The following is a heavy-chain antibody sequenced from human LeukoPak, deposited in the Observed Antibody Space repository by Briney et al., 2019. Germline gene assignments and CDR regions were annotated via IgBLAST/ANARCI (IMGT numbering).Heavy chain of an antibody. CDR3: AKSSNGYDFWSGYYPAVDYFDY. Sequence: GGSLRLSCAVSRFAFSNYGMSWVRQAPGKGLEWVSAISGSGGSTYYADSVKGRFTISRDNSKNTLYLQMNSLRAEDTAVYYCAKSSNGYDFWSGYYPAVDYFDYWGQGTLVTVSS. D-gene: IGHD3-3*01. V-gene: IGHV3-23*01. CDR2: ISGSGGST. CDR1: RFAFSNYG. J-gene: IGHJ4*02.